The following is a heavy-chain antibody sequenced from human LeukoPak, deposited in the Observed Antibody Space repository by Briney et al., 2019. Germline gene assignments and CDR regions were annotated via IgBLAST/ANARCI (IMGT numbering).Heavy chain of an antibody. J-gene: IGHJ4*02. D-gene: IGHD6-19*01. CDR3: ARALGIAVAGFDY. CDR1: GFTFSSYW. Sequence: GGSLRLSCAGSGFTFSSYWMSWVRHAPGKRLEWVAYIKQDVTEKYYVDSVKGRFSISRDNAKNTLYLQMNSLRAEDTAVYYCARALGIAVAGFDYWGQGTLVTVSS. V-gene: IGHV3-7*01. CDR2: IKQDVTEK.